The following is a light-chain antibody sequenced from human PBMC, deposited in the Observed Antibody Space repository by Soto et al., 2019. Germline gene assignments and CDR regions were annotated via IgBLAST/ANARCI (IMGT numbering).Light chain of an antibody. V-gene: IGKV3D-20*02. CDR2: GAS. CDR1: ESVSSRN. CDR3: KQRSNWPPT. Sequence: EIVLTQSPGTLSLSPGERATLSCRASESVSSRNLAWYQQKPGQAPMLLIYGASIRATGIPDRFSGSGSGTDFTLTIRSLEPEDFAVYYCKQRSNWPPTFGQGTRLEIK. J-gene: IGKJ5*01.